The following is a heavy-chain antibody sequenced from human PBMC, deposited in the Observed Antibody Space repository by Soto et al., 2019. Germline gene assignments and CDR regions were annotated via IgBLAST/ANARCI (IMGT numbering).Heavy chain of an antibody. CDR2: IYHSGST. CDR1: GGSISSGGYS. V-gene: IGHV4-30-2*01. J-gene: IGHJ4*02. CDR3: ARHLPYCGGDCYSLDY. Sequence: SSETLSLTCAVSGGSISSGGYSWSWIRQPPGKGLEWIGYIYHSGSTYYNPSLKSRVTISVDTSKNQFSLNLSSVTAADTAVYYCARHLPYCGGDCYSLDYWGQGTLVTVSS. D-gene: IGHD2-21*02.